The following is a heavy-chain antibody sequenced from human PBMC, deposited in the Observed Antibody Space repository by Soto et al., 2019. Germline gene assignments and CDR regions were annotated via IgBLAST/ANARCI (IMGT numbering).Heavy chain of an antibody. D-gene: IGHD4-4*01. CDR2: IDSGGGST. CDR1: GFSFSNYA. Sequence: EVKLLVSGGGSVQPGGSLRLSCAASGFSFSNYAMSWVRQAPGTGLEWVSAIDSGGGSTYYAASVKGWFSISRDNSMNTLYLQMNSLRAEDRAIYYCTKEHSNYPDNWFDPWGQGTLVTVSS. J-gene: IGHJ5*02. CDR3: TKEHSNYPDNWFDP. V-gene: IGHV3-23*01.